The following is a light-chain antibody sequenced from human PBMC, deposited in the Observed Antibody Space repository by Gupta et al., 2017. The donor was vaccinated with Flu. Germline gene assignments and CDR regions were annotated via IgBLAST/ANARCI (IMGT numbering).Light chain of an antibody. Sequence: DIQMTPSPSTLSASVGDTVTITCRASQTISSWLAWYQQKPGKAPQLLIYKASTLNSGVPSRFSGSGSGTNFTLTISSLQPDDFATYYCPENSDLRKFGQGTKVEIK. V-gene: IGKV1-5*03. J-gene: IGKJ1*01. CDR1: QTISSW. CDR3: PENSDLRK. CDR2: KAS.